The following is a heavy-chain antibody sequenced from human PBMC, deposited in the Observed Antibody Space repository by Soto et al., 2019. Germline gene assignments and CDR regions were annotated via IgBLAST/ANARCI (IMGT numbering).Heavy chain of an antibody. CDR1: GYTFAHYG. Sequence: QVQLMQSGAEVKKPGASVKVSCKASGYTFAHYGISWVRQAPGQGREWMGWLSGNNGATNYAPKMQGRVTMTIDTSTHTAYMDLRSLTSDDTAVYFCARALKYFRVLVNWFDSWGQGTLVTVSS. CDR2: LSGNNGAT. CDR3: ARALKYFRVLVNWFDS. V-gene: IGHV1-18*04. J-gene: IGHJ5*01. D-gene: IGHD2-2*01.